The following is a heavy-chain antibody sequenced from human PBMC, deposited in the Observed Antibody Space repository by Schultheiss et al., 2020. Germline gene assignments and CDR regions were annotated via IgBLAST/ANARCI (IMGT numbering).Heavy chain of an antibody. J-gene: IGHJ6*03. D-gene: IGHD6-19*01. CDR1: GFTFSSYA. CDR2: IKQDGSEK. V-gene: IGHV3-7*01. CDR3: ARGPEETGYSSGLQFYYYYYMDV. Sequence: GGSLRLSCAASGFTFSSYAMSWVRQAPGKGLEWVANIKQDGSEKYYVDSVKGRFTISRDNAKNSLYLQMNSLRAEDTAVYYCARGPEETGYSSGLQFYYYYYMDVWGKGTTVTVSS.